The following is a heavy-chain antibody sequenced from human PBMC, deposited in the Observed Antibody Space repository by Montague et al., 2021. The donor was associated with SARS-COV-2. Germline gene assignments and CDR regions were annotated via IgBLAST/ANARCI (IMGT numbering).Heavy chain of an antibody. J-gene: IGHJ6*02. D-gene: IGHD3-3*01. Sequence: SETLSLTCTVSGGSVSSGSYYWSWIRQPPGKGLEWIGYIYYSGSTNYNLSLKSRVTISVDTSKNQFSLKLSSVTAADTAVYYCARDPWRITIFGVFTRYGMDVWGQGTTVTVSS. V-gene: IGHV4-61*01. CDR3: ARDPWRITIFGVFTRYGMDV. CDR2: IYYSGST. CDR1: GGSVSSGSYY.